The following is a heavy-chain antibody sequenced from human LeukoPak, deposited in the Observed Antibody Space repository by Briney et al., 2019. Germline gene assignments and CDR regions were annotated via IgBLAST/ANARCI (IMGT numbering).Heavy chain of an antibody. D-gene: IGHD3-9*01. CDR3: ARRSFDWLLSGWFDP. V-gene: IGHV1-8*01. CDR2: MNPNSGNT. Sequence: ASVKVSCKASGYTFTSYDINWGRQATGQGLEWMGWMNPNSGNTGYAQKFQGRVTMTRNTSISTAYMELSSLRSEDTAVYYCARRSFDWLLSGWFDPWGQGTLVTVSS. CDR1: GYTFTSYD. J-gene: IGHJ5*02.